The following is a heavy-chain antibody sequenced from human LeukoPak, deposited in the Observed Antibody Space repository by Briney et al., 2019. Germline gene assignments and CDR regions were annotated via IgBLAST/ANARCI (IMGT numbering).Heavy chain of an antibody. CDR1: GFTFGDLA. CDR3: ARAAHTAAGTPPLAIHY. D-gene: IGHD6-13*01. Sequence: GGSLRLSCRASGFTFGDLAMSWVRQAPGKGLEWVGFIRSKAYGGTTEYAASVKGRFTISRDDSKSIAYLQMNSLKTEDTAVYYCARAAHTAAGTPPLAIHYWGQGTLVTVSS. J-gene: IGHJ4*02. CDR2: IRSKAYGGTT. V-gene: IGHV3-49*04.